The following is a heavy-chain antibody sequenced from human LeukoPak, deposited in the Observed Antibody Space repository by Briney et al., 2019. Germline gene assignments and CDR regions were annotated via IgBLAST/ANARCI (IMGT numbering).Heavy chain of an antibody. D-gene: IGHD1-20*01. CDR2: IRKKANSYTT. Sequence: GGSLRLSCAASGFTFSWYWMHWVRQAPGKGLEWVGRIRKKANSYTTEYAASVKGRFTFSRDDSKNSLYLQMNSLETEDTAVYYCARVSAITGATDALDFWGQGTVVTVSS. J-gene: IGHJ3*01. CDR1: GFTFSWYW. V-gene: IGHV3-72*01. CDR3: ARVSAITGATDALDF.